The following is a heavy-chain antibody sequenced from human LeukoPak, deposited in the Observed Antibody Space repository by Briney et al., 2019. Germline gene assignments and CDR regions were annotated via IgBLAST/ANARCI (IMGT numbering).Heavy chain of an antibody. CDR2: INHSGST. J-gene: IGHJ6*02. CDR3: ARGRIAVAGVYYYYYYGMDV. CDR1: GGSFSGYY. Sequence: SETLSLTCAVYGGSFSGYYWSWIRQPPGKGLEWIGEINHSGSTNYNPSLKSRVTISVDTSKNQFSLKLSSVTAADTAVYYCARGRIAVAGVYYYYYYGMDVWGQGTTVTVSS. V-gene: IGHV4-34*01. D-gene: IGHD6-19*01.